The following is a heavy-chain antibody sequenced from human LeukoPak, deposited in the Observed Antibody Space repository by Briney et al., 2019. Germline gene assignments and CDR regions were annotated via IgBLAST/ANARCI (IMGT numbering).Heavy chain of an antibody. D-gene: IGHD5-24*01. V-gene: IGHV3-23*01. Sequence: AGGSLRLSCAASGFTFSNSAMSWVRQAPGKGLEWVSSISDSGSSTYFADSVKARFSISRDNSKNTLYLQMSSLRAEDTAVYYCAKGRDGYNRYNYWGQGTLVTVSS. CDR3: AKGRDGYNRYNY. CDR1: GFTFSNSA. J-gene: IGHJ4*02. CDR2: ISDSGSST.